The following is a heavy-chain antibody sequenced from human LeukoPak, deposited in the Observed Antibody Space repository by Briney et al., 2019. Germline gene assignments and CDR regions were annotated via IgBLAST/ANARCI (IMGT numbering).Heavy chain of an antibody. V-gene: IGHV1-24*01. CDR2: FDPEDGET. CDR1: GYTLTELS. CDR3: ATVRITSGSGLRAFDI. D-gene: IGHD6-25*01. J-gene: IGHJ3*02. Sequence: ASVKVSCKVSGYTLTELSMHWVRQAPGKGLEWMGGFDPEDGETIYAQKFQGRVTMTEDTSTDTAYMELSSLRSEDTAVYYCATVRITSGSGLRAFDIWGQGTMVTVSS.